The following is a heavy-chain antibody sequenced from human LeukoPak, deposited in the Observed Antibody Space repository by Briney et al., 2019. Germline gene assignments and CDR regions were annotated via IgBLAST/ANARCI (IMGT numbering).Heavy chain of an antibody. V-gene: IGHV3-30*19. J-gene: IGHJ4*02. Sequence: GGSLRLSCAASGFTFSSYGMHWVRQAPGKGLEWVAVISYDGSNKYYADSVKGRFTISRDNSKNTMYLQMNSLRAEDTAVYYCARDPIPTPYSFDYWGQGTLVTVSS. CDR2: ISYDGSNK. D-gene: IGHD2-2*02. CDR3: ARDPIPTPYSFDY. CDR1: GFTFSSYG.